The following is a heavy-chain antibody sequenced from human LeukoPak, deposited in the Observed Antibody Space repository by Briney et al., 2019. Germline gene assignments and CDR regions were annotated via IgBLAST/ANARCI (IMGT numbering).Heavy chain of an antibody. CDR1: GFTFSSYW. Sequence: GGSLRLSCAASGFTFSSYWMHWVRQVPGKGLVWVSRLNQDGTSTDYADSVKGRFSISRDNAKNALSLQMNSLRADDTAAYYCARVHHRSWGGFDYWGQGTLVTVSS. D-gene: IGHD3-16*01. V-gene: IGHV3-74*01. CDR3: ARVHHRSWGGFDY. CDR2: LNQDGTST. J-gene: IGHJ4*02.